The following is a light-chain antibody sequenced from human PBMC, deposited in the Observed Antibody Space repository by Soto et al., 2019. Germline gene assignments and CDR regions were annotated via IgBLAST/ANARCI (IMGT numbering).Light chain of an antibody. Sequence: QSLLTQPASVSGSPGQSITLSCTGTSSEVCGYNYVSWYQHHPGKAPKLIIYDVSNRPSGVSNRFSGSKSGNTASLTISGLQPEDEPDYYCSSYTTSNTRQIVFGTGTKVTVL. CDR3: SSYTTSNTRQIV. J-gene: IGLJ1*01. CDR2: DVS. V-gene: IGLV2-14*03. CDR1: SSEVCGYNY.